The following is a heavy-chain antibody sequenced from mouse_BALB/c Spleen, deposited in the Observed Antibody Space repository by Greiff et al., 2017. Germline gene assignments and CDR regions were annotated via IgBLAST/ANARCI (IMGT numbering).Heavy chain of an antibody. Sequence: QVQLKESGPELVKPGASVRISCKASGYTFTSYYIHWVKQRPGQGLEWIGWIYPGNVNTKYNEKFKGKATLTADKSSSTAYMQLSSLTSEDSAVYFCARSGGYAMDYWGQGTSVTVSS. CDR1: GYTFTSYY. J-gene: IGHJ4*01. V-gene: IGHV1S56*01. CDR2: IYPGNVNT. CDR3: ARSGGYAMDY.